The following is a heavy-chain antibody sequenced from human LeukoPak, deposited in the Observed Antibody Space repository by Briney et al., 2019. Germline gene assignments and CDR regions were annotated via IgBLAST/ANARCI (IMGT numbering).Heavy chain of an antibody. J-gene: IGHJ3*02. D-gene: IGHD3-22*01. Sequence: GESLKISCKGSGYSFTSYWIGWVRQMPGKGLEWMGIIYPGDSDTRYSPSFQGQVTISADKSISTAYLQWSSLKASGTAMYYCARQYYYDSSGNEAFDIWGQGTMVTVSS. CDR3: ARQYYYDSSGNEAFDI. CDR2: IYPGDSDT. CDR1: GYSFTSYW. V-gene: IGHV5-51*01.